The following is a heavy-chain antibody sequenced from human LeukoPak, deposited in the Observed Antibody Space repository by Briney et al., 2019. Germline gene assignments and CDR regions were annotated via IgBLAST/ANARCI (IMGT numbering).Heavy chain of an antibody. J-gene: IGHJ3*02. Sequence: PSETLSLTCTVSGGSISSSSYYWGWLRQPPGKGLEWIGSIYYSGSTYYNPSLKSRVTISVDTSKNQFSLKLSSVTAADTAVYYCARRGAIVVVPAAHDAFDIWGQGTMVTVSS. D-gene: IGHD2-2*01. CDR1: GGSISSSSYY. V-gene: IGHV4-39*01. CDR3: ARRGAIVVVPAAHDAFDI. CDR2: IYYSGST.